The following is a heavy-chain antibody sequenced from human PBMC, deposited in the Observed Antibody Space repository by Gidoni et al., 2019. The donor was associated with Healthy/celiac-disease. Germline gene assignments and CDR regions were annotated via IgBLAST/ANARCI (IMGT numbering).Heavy chain of an antibody. CDR1: GFTFSRYG. D-gene: IGHD6-13*01. J-gene: IGHJ5*02. CDR3: AKASIAAAAKEGGWFDP. V-gene: IGHV3-30*18. CDR2: ISYDGSNK. Sequence: QVQLVESGGGVVQPGGSLRLSCAASGFTFSRYGMHWVRQAPGKGLEWVEVISYDGSNKYYADSVKGRFTISRDNSKNTLYLQMNSLRAEDTAVYYCAKASIAAAAKEGGWFDPWGQGTLVTVSS.